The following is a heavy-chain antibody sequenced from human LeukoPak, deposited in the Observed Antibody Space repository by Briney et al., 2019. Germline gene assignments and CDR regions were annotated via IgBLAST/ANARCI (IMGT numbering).Heavy chain of an antibody. J-gene: IGHJ4*02. Sequence: GGSLRLSCAASGFTFSSYWMSWVRQAPGKGLEWVANIKQDGSEKYYVDSVKGRFTISRDNAKNSLYLQMNSLRAEDTAVYYCATRTMVRGVIMVYWGQGTLVTVSS. CDR3: ATRTMVRGVIMVY. CDR2: IKQDGSEK. D-gene: IGHD3-10*01. CDR1: GFTFSSYW. V-gene: IGHV3-7*01.